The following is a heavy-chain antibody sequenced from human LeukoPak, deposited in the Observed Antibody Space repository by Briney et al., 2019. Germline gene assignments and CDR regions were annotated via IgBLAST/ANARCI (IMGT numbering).Heavy chain of an antibody. D-gene: IGHD3-22*01. V-gene: IGHV3-11*05. CDR2: ISSSSSYT. J-gene: IGHJ6*02. CDR3: ARVFRGPRNSSGYRINYYYYYGMDV. CDR1: GFTFSDYY. Sequence: GGSLRLSCAASGFTFSDYYMSWIRQAPGKGLEWVSYISSSSSYTNYADSVKGRFTISRDNAKNSLYLQMNSLRAEDTAVYYCARVFRGPRNSSGYRINYYYYYGMDVWGQGTTVTVSS.